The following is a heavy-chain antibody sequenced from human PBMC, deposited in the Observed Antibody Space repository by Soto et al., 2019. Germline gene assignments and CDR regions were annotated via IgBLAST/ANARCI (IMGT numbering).Heavy chain of an antibody. D-gene: IGHD3-10*01. J-gene: IGHJ5*02. Sequence: SGPTLVNPTQTLTLTCTFSGFSLSTSGVGVGWIRQPPGKALEWLALIYWNDDKRYSPSLKSRLTITKDTSKNQVVLTMTNMDPVDTATYYCAHSVGYGSGSYFSNWFDPWGQGTLVTVSS. CDR3: AHSVGYGSGSYFSNWFDP. CDR2: IYWNDDK. CDR1: GFSLSTSGVG. V-gene: IGHV2-5*01.